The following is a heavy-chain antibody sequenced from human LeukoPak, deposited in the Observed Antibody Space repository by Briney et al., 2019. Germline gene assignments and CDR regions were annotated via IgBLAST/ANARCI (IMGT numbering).Heavy chain of an antibody. Sequence: GGSLRLSCAAPGFTFSSYSMNWVRQAPGKGLEWVSSISSSSSYIYYADSVKGRFTISRDNAKNSLYLQMNSLRAEDTAVYYCARDEYYDFWSGYFVDYWGQGTLVTVSS. CDR2: ISSSSSYI. V-gene: IGHV3-21*01. CDR1: GFTFSSYS. J-gene: IGHJ4*02. D-gene: IGHD3-3*01. CDR3: ARDEYYDFWSGYFVDY.